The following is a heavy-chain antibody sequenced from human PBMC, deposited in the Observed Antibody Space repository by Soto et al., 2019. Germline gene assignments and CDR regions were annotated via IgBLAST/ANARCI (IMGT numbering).Heavy chain of an antibody. V-gene: IGHV1-8*01. D-gene: IGHD1-1*01. CDR1: GYTFTGYD. Sequence: ASVKVSCKASGYTFTGYDINWVRQATGQGLEWMGWMNPNSGNTGYAQKFQGRVAMTRNTSISTAYMELSSLRSEDTAVYYCARGSLEHRFPFDYWGQGTLVTVSS. CDR3: ARGSLEHRFPFDY. J-gene: IGHJ4*02. CDR2: MNPNSGNT.